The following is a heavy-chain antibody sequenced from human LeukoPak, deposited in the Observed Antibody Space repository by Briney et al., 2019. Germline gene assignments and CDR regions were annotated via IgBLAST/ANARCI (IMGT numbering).Heavy chain of an antibody. Sequence: PSETLSLTCTVSGGSISSYYWSWIRQPPGKGLEWIGYIYYSGSSYYNPSLKSRVTMSVDTSKNQFSLNLSSVTAADTAAYYCARGVRVYDILTGYSPDYYFDYWGQGTLVTVSS. J-gene: IGHJ4*02. V-gene: IGHV4-59*01. CDR1: GGSISSYY. CDR2: IYYSGSS. CDR3: ARGVRVYDILTGYSPDYYFDY. D-gene: IGHD3-9*01.